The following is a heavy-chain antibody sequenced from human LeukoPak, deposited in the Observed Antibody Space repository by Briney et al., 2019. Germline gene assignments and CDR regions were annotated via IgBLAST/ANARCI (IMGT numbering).Heavy chain of an antibody. CDR3: ARDRSIVAGTCWFDP. CDR1: GFTFSSYW. D-gene: IGHD6-19*01. CDR2: INSDGSST. Sequence: GGSLRLSCAASGFTFSSYWRHGVRHAPGKGLVWVSRINSDGSSTSYADSVKGRFTISRDNAKNTLYLQMNSLRAEDTAVYYCARDRSIVAGTCWFDPWGQGTLVTVSS. V-gene: IGHV3-74*01. J-gene: IGHJ5*02.